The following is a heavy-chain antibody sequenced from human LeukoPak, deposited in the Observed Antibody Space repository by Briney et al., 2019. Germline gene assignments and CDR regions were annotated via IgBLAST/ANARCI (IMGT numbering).Heavy chain of an antibody. J-gene: IGHJ4*02. V-gene: IGHV4-59*01. CDR1: GGSISSYY. CDR3: AREHIVGATYDY. CDR2: IYYSGST. Sequence: SETLSLTCTVSGGSISSYYWSWIRQPPGKGLEWIGYIYYSGSTNYNPSLKSRVTISVDTSKNQFSLKLSSVTAADTAVYYCAREHIVGATYDYWGQGTLVTVSS. D-gene: IGHD1-26*01.